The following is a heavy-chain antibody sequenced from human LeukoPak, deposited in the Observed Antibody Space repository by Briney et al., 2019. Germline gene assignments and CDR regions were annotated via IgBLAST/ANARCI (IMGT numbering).Heavy chain of an antibody. D-gene: IGHD1-26*01. CDR2: IYHSGST. CDR1: GGSISSGGYS. V-gene: IGHV4-30-2*03. Sequence: SQTLSLTCAVSGGSISSGGYSWSWIRQPPGKGLEWIGYIYHSGSTYYNPSLKSRVTISVDTSKNQFSLKLSSVTAADTAVYYCARLGSDQWELLEYYFDYWGQGTLVTVSS. J-gene: IGHJ4*02. CDR3: ARLGSDQWELLEYYFDY.